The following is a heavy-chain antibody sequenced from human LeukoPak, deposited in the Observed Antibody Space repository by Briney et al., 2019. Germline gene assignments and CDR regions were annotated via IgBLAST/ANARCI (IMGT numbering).Heavy chain of an antibody. D-gene: IGHD5-24*01. CDR2: IIPILGIA. J-gene: IGHJ4*02. Sequence: EASVKVSCRSSGGTFSSYAISWVRQAPGQGLEWMGRIIPILGIANYAQKFQGRVTITADKSTSTAYMELSSLRSEDTAVYYCARDGRDGYNYDPPDYWGQGTLVTVSS. CDR3: ARDGRDGYNYDPPDY. CDR1: GGTFSSYA. V-gene: IGHV1-69*04.